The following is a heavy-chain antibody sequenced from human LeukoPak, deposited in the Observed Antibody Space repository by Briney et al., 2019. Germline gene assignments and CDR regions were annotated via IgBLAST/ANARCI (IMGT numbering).Heavy chain of an antibody. J-gene: IGHJ3*02. V-gene: IGHV3-30*18. CDR2: ISYDGSNK. Sequence: GRSLRLSCAASGFTFSSYGMHWVRQAPGKGLEWVAVISYDGSNKYYADSVKGRFTISRDNSKNTLYLQMNSLRAEDAAVYYCAKVQFSNYYDSRGLAFDIWGQGTMVTVSS. CDR3: AKVQFSNYYDSRGLAFDI. CDR1: GFTFSSYG. D-gene: IGHD3-22*01.